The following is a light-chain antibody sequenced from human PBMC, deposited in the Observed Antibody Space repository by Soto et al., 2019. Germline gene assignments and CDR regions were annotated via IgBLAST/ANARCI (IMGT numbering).Light chain of an antibody. CDR1: QSVSSY. CDR3: QQRTNWPLT. CDR2: AAS. Sequence: EIVLTQSPGTLSLSPGERATPSCRASQSVSSYLAWYQQKPGQAPRLLIYAASNRATGIPARFSGSGSGTDFTLTISGLEPEDFAVYYCQQRTNWPLTFGGGTQVEIK. J-gene: IGKJ4*01. V-gene: IGKV3-11*01.